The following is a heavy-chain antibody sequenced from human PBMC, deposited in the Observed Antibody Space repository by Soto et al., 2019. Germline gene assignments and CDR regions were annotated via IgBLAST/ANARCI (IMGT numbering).Heavy chain of an antibody. Sequence: PGGSLRLSCAASGFTFSSYAMSWVRQAPGKGLEWVSAISGSGGSTYYADSVKGRFTISRDNSKNTLYLQMNSLRAEDTAVYYCAKYPYRYYYDSSGYFDYWGQGTLVTVSS. V-gene: IGHV3-23*01. D-gene: IGHD3-22*01. CDR1: GFTFSSYA. CDR2: ISGSGGST. J-gene: IGHJ4*02. CDR3: AKYPYRYYYDSSGYFDY.